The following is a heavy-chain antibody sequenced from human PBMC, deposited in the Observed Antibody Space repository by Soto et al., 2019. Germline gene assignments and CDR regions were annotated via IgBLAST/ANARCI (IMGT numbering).Heavy chain of an antibody. J-gene: IGHJ4*02. CDR3: ARHGYCSGGSCYSYFDY. CDR1: GGSISSSSYY. CDR2: IYYSGST. V-gene: IGHV4-39*01. Sequence: SETLSLTCTVSGGSISSSSYYWGWIRQPPGKGLEWIGSIYYSGSTYYNPSLKSRVTISVDTSKNQFSLKLSSVTAADTAVYYCARHGYCSGGSCYSYFDYWGQGTLVTVYS. D-gene: IGHD2-15*01.